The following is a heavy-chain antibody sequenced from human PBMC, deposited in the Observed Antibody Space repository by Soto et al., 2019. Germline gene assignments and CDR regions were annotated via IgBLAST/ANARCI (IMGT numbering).Heavy chain of an antibody. D-gene: IGHD3-3*01. CDR1: GFSFIKAW. CDR2: IKSISDGGTI. Sequence: GGSLRLSCATSGFSFIKAWMNWVRQAPGKGLEWVGRIKSISDGGTIDYTAPVKGRFTISRDDSNNTVFLQMNSLKTEDTAVYYCTTGAPLNFPGVDYWGQGTLVTVSS. CDR3: TTGAPLNFPGVDY. V-gene: IGHV3-15*07. J-gene: IGHJ4*02.